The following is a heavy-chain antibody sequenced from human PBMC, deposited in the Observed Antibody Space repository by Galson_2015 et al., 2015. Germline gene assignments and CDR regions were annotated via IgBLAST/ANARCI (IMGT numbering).Heavy chain of an antibody. D-gene: IGHD3-3*02. CDR3: AREFSDAFDI. V-gene: IGHV3-48*03. CDR1: GFTFSSYE. CDR2: ISSSGSTI. J-gene: IGHJ3*02. Sequence: SLRLSCAASGFTFSSYEMNWVRQAPGKGLEWVSYISSSGSTIYCADSVKGRFTISRDNAKNSLYLQMNSLRAEDTAVYYCAREFSDAFDIWGQGTMVTVSS.